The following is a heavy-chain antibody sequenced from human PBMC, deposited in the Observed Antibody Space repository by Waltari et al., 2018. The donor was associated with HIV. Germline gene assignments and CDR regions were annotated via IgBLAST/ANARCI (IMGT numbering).Heavy chain of an antibody. D-gene: IGHD6-13*01. J-gene: IGHJ5*02. CDR2: IYHSGST. CDR1: GYSISSGYY. CDR3: ARAEAAAGTNWFDP. Sequence: QVQLQESGPGLVKPSETLSLPCTVSGYSISSGYYWGWIRQPPGKGLEWIGRIYHSGSTSYNPSLKSRVTISVDTSKNQFSLKLSSVTAADTAVYYCARAEAAAGTNWFDPWGQGTLVTVSS. V-gene: IGHV4-38-2*02.